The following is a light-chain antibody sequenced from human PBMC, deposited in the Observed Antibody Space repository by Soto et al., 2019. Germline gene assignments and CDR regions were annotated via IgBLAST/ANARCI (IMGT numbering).Light chain of an antibody. CDR1: SSDIGSYNY. J-gene: IGLJ1*01. CDR2: EVS. Sequence: QSALTQPASVSGSPGQSITISCTGTSSDIGSYNYVSWYQQYPGKAPKLMIYEVSNRPSGVSYRFSGSKSGNTASLTISGLQAEDEADYYCSSYTSTYTYVFGTGTKVTVL. CDR3: SSYTSTYTYV. V-gene: IGLV2-14*01.